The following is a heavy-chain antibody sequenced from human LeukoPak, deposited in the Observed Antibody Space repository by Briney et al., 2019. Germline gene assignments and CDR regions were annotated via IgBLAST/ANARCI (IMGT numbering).Heavy chain of an antibody. CDR3: ARAPSGGSGYEPLYYYGMDV. CDR2: IKQDGSEK. D-gene: IGHD5-12*01. J-gene: IGHJ6*02. CDR1: GFTFSSYW. Sequence: GSLRLSCAASGFTFSSYWMSWVRQAPGKGLEWVANIKQDGSEKYYVDSVKGRFTISRDNAKNSLYLQMNSLRAEDTAVYYCARAPSGGSGYEPLYYYGMDVWGQGTTVTVSS. V-gene: IGHV3-7*01.